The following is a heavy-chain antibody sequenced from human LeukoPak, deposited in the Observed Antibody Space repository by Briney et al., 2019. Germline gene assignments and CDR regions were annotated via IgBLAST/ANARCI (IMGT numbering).Heavy chain of an antibody. Sequence: PSETLSLTCTVSGGSISSYYWSWIRQPPGKGLEWIGYIYYSGSTNYNPSLKCRVTISVDTSKNQFSLKLSSVTAADTAVYYCARLQYSGSPHDAFGIWGQGTMVTVSS. CDR3: ARLQYSGSPHDAFGI. CDR1: GGSISSYY. CDR2: IYYSGST. J-gene: IGHJ3*02. V-gene: IGHV4-59*01. D-gene: IGHD1-26*01.